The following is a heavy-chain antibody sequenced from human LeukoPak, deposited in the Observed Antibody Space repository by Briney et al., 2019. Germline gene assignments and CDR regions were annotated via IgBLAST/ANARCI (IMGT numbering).Heavy chain of an antibody. V-gene: IGHV1-18*01. CDR3: ARVATVRFFPSGYFDY. CDR1: RYTFTSYG. D-gene: IGHD3-3*01. CDR2: ISAYNGNT. J-gene: IGHJ4*02. Sequence: ASVKVSCKASRYTFTSYGISWVRQAPGQGLEWMGWISAYNGNTNYAQKLQGRVTMTTDTSTSTAYMELRSLRSDDTAVYYCARVATVRFFPSGYFDYWGQGTLVTVSS.